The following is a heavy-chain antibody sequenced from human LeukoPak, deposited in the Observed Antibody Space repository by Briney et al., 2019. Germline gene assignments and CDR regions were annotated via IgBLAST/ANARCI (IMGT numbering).Heavy chain of an antibody. J-gene: IGHJ4*02. CDR2: INHSGST. Sequence: SETLSLTCAVYGGSFSGYYWSWIRQPPGKGLEWIGEINHSGSTNYNPSLKSRVTISVDTSKNQFSLKLSSVTAADTAVYYCARDAIGTLGYWGQGTLVTVSS. V-gene: IGHV4-34*01. CDR1: GGSFSGYY. CDR3: ARDAIGTLGY. D-gene: IGHD6-13*01.